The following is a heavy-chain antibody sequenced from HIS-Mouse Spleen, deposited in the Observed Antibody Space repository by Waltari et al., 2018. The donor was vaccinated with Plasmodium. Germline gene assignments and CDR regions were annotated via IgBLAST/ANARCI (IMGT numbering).Heavy chain of an antibody. CDR1: GFTFSSYS. V-gene: IGHV3-21*01. CDR2: ISSSSSYI. Sequence: EVQLVESGGGLVKPGGSLRLSCAASGFTFSSYSMNWVRQAPGKGLEWVSSISSSSSYIYNADSVKGLFTISRDKAKNSLYLQMNSLRAEDTAVYYCAREDILTGYYNDYWYFDLWGRDTLVTVSS. CDR3: AREDILTGYYNDYWYFDL. J-gene: IGHJ2*01. D-gene: IGHD3-9*01.